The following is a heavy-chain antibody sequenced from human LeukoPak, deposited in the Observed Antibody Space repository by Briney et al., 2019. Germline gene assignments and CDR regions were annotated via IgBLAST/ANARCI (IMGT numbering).Heavy chain of an antibody. CDR2: INHRGDT. V-gene: IGHV4-34*01. Sequence: SETLSLTCAVYGGSFSAYYWSWIRQSPGKGLEWIAEINHRGDTNYNPSVESRVSISVDTSKNQFSLKVTSLTAADTAVYYCARGPTISETGYFDHWGQGTLVTVSS. CDR1: GGSFSAYY. D-gene: IGHD1-1*01. J-gene: IGHJ4*03. CDR3: ARGPTISETGYFDH.